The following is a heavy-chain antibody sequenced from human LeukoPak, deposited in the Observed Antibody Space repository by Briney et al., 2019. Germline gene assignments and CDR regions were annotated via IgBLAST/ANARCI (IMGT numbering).Heavy chain of an antibody. D-gene: IGHD6-19*01. V-gene: IGHV3-74*01. Sequence: PGGSLRLSCAASGFTFSSSWMHWVRQAPGKGLVWVSRINSDGSSTTYADSVKGRFTISRDNAKNTLYLQMNSLRAEDTAMYYCARVFSGWYFYFDSWGQGTLVTVSS. CDR1: GFTFSSSW. CDR2: INSDGSST. CDR3: ARVFSGWYFYFDS. J-gene: IGHJ4*02.